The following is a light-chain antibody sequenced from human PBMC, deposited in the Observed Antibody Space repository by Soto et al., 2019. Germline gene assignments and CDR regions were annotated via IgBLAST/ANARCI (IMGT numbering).Light chain of an antibody. Sequence: QSVLTQPPSVSAAPGQKVTISCSGSSSNIGKNYVSWYQQLPGTAPKLHIYDNNKRPSGIPDRFSGSKSGTSATLGITGLQTGDEADYYCGTWDSTLIVVVFGGGTKLTVL. CDR1: SSNIGKNY. CDR2: DNN. V-gene: IGLV1-51*01. J-gene: IGLJ2*01. CDR3: GTWDSTLIVVV.